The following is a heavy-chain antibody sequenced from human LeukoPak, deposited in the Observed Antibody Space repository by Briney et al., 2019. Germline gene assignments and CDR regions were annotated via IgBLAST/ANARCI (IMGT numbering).Heavy chain of an antibody. CDR2: INHSGST. Sequence: SETLSLTCAVYGGSFSGYYWSWIRQPPGKGLEWIGEINHSGSTNYNPSLKSRVTISVDTSKNQFSLKLSPVSAADTAVYYCARRRSPNYYGSGRQAGFDSWGQGTLVTVSS. CDR3: ARRRSPNYYGSGRQAGFDS. V-gene: IGHV4-34*01. J-gene: IGHJ5*01. CDR1: GGSFSGYY. D-gene: IGHD3-10*01.